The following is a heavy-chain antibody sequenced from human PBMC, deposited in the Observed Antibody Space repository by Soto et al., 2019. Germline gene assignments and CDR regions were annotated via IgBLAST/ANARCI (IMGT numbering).Heavy chain of an antibody. D-gene: IGHD6-13*01. J-gene: IGHJ6*02. CDR3: ARGGGSSWNYYYYYYGMDV. CDR2: IYYSGST. CDR1: GGSISSYY. Sequence: PSETLSLTCTVSGGSISSYYWSWIRQPPGKGLEWIGYIYYSGSTNYNPSLKSRVTISVDTSKNQFSLKLSSVTAADTAVYYCARGGGSSWNYYYYYYGMDVWGQGTTVTVSS. V-gene: IGHV4-59*01.